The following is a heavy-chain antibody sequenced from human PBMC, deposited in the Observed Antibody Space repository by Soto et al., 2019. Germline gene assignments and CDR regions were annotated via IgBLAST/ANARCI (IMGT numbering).Heavy chain of an antibody. D-gene: IGHD2-2*01. CDR1: GYIFSNFG. J-gene: IGHJ6*02. CDR3: AKDASSWFYYYYGMDV. V-gene: IGHV1-18*01. Sequence: QIQLVQSGPEVRKPGASVKVSCKASGYIFSNFGIIWVRQAPGQGLEWMGWISGYNDNTNYAQKFQDRVRMTTDISTSTAYMELTTLRPEDTAVYYCAKDASSWFYYYYGMDVWGQGTTVTVSS. CDR2: ISGYNDNT.